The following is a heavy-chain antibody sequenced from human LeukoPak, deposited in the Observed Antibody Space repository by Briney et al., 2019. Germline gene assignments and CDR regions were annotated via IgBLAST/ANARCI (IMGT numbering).Heavy chain of an antibody. Sequence: PGESLKISCKGSGYSFTSYWIGWVRQMPGKGLEWMGIIYPGDSDTRYSPSFQGQVTISADKSISTAYLQWSSLKASDTAMYYCARSGLDYYDSSGSFDAFDIWGQGAMVTVSS. J-gene: IGHJ3*02. CDR2: IYPGDSDT. V-gene: IGHV5-51*01. CDR3: ARSGLDYYDSSGSFDAFDI. CDR1: GYSFTSYW. D-gene: IGHD3-22*01.